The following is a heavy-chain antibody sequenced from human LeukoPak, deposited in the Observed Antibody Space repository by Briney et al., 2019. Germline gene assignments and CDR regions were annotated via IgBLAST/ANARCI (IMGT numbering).Heavy chain of an antibody. D-gene: IGHD3-22*01. CDR1: GGAISSSSYY. Sequence: PSETLSLTCTVSGGAISSSSYYWGWIRQPPGKGLEWIGSIYYSGSTYYNPSLKSRVTISVDTSKNQFSLKLSSVTAADTAVYYCARTAVVVIYFDYWGQGTLVTVSS. CDR3: ARTAVVVIYFDY. J-gene: IGHJ4*02. CDR2: IYYSGST. V-gene: IGHV4-39*07.